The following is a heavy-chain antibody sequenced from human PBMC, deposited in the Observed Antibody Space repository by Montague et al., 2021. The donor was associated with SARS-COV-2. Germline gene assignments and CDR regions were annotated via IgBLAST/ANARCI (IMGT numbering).Heavy chain of an antibody. J-gene: IGHJ6*02. CDR2: IYYSGST. CDR3: ARYTKQMRLIVFDYGMDV. D-gene: IGHD1/OR15-1a*01. V-gene: IGHV4-59*01. CDR1: GGSISSYY. Sequence: SETLSLTCTVSGGSISSYYWSWIRQPPGKGLEWIGCIYYSGSTNYNPSLKSRVTISVDTSKNQFSLKLSSVTAADTAVYYCARYTKQMRLIVFDYGMDVWGQGTTVTVSS.